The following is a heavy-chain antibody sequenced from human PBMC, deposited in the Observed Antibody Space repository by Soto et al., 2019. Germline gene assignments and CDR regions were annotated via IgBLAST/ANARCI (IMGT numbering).Heavy chain of an antibody. CDR1: GGSISSGDYY. V-gene: IGHV4-30-4*01. CDR2: IYYSGST. J-gene: IGHJ5*02. D-gene: IGHD2-15*01. Sequence: PSETVSLTCTVSGGSISSGDYYWSWIRQPPGKGLEWIGYIYYSGSTYYNPSLKSRVTISVDTSKNQFSLKLSSVTAADTAVYYCARDRVEVVAATPTNWFDPWGQGTLVTVSS. CDR3: ARDRVEVVAATPTNWFDP.